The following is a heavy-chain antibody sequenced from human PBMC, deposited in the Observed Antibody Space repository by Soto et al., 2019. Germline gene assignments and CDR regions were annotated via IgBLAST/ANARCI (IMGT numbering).Heavy chain of an antibody. J-gene: IGHJ5*02. V-gene: IGHV4-61*01. CDR1: GGSVSSGSYY. Sequence: WETLSLTCTVSGGSVSSGSYYWSWIRQPPGKGLEWIGYIYYSGSTNYNPSLKSRVTISVDTSKNQFSLKLSSVTAADTAVYYCASSLRSRWFDPWGQGTLVTVSS. D-gene: IGHD3-3*01. CDR2: IYYSGST. CDR3: ASSLRSRWFDP.